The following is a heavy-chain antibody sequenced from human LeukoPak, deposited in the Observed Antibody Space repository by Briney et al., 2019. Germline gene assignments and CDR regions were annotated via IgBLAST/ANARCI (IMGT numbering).Heavy chain of an antibody. Sequence: PSETLSLTCAVYGGSFSGYYWSWIRQPPGNSLEWIGYIYYSGSTYYNPSLKSRVTISVDTSKNQFSLKLSSVTAADTAVYYCARLPLGIEGLDYWGQGTLVTVSS. V-gene: IGHV4-30-4*08. CDR1: GGSFSGYY. CDR2: IYYSGST. CDR3: ARLPLGIEGLDY. J-gene: IGHJ4*02. D-gene: IGHD7-27*01.